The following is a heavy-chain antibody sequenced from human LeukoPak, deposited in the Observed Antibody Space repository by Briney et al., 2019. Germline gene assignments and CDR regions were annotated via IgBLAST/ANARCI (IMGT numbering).Heavy chain of an antibody. Sequence: SETLSLTCAVYGGSFSGYYWSWIRQPPGKGLEWIGEFIHSGGTNYNPSLKSRVTISVDTSKKHFSLKLNSVTAADTAVYYCARGEAIFGVITPSYYYYYMDVWGKGTTVTVSS. D-gene: IGHD3-3*01. CDR3: ARGEAIFGVITPSYYYYYMDV. J-gene: IGHJ6*03. CDR2: FIHSGGT. CDR1: GGSFSGYY. V-gene: IGHV4-34*01.